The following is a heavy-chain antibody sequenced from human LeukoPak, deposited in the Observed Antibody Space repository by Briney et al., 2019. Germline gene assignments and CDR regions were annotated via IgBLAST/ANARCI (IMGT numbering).Heavy chain of an antibody. D-gene: IGHD6-19*01. CDR3: VRRPYRSGFDF. Sequence: NPGGSLRLFCAASGFTFSSYAMSWVRQAPGKGLEWVSSISRLSSYINYADSVKGRFTISRDNAKNSLELHLSRLRPEDTALYYCVRRPYRSGFDFWGQGTLVTVSS. CDR2: ISRLSSYI. V-gene: IGHV3-21*06. CDR1: GFTFSSYA. J-gene: IGHJ4*02.